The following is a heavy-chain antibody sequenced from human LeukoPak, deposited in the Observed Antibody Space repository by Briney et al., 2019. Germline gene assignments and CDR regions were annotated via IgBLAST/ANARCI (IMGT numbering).Heavy chain of an antibody. J-gene: IGHJ4*02. Sequence: SETLSLTCAVYGGSFSGYYWSWIRQPPGKGLEWIGEINHSGSTNYNPSLKGRVTISVDTSKNQFSLKLSSVTAADTAVYYCARGRGSSWSRIDYWGQGTLATVSS. D-gene: IGHD6-13*01. CDR3: ARGRGSSWSRIDY. V-gene: IGHV4-34*01. CDR2: INHSGST. CDR1: GGSFSGYY.